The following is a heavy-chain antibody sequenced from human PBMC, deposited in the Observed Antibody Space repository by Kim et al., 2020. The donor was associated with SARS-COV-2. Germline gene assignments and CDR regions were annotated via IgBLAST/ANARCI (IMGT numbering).Heavy chain of an antibody. CDR3: VRVTPHPEKLDP. J-gene: IGHJ5*02. CDR2: MYFSGAT. Sequence: SETLSLTCSVSGDSMDNFYWSWIRQPPGKGLEWIGYMYFSGATYYNPSFKSRVTISIDTSKNQLYLNLNSMTAADTALYYCVRVTPHPEKLDPWGQGILVTVSS. CDR1: GDSMDNFY. V-gene: IGHV4-59*13.